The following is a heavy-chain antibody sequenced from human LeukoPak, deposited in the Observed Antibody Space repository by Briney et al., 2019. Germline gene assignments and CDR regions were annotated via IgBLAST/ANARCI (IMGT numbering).Heavy chain of an antibody. D-gene: IGHD6-6*01. CDR3: ETIPWEYRRSSGGY. V-gene: IGHV1-24*01. Sequence: WASVKVSCKVSGYTLTELSMHWVRQAPGKGLEWMGGFDPEDGETIYAQKFQGRVTMTEDTSTDTAYMELSSLRSEDTAVYYCETIPWEYRRSSGGYWGQGTLVTVSS. CDR1: GYTLTELS. CDR2: FDPEDGET. J-gene: IGHJ4*02.